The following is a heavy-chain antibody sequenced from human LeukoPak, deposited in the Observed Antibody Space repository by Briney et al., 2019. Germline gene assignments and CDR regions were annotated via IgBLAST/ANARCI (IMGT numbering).Heavy chain of an antibody. J-gene: IGHJ6*02. V-gene: IGHV1-69*13. D-gene: IGHD4-17*01. CDR2: IIPIFGTA. CDR1: GYTFTSYG. CDR3: ARGRITGVNGDYDYYYYGMDV. Sequence: ASVKVSCKASGYTFTSYGISWVRQAPGQGLEWMGGIIPIFGTANYAQKFQGRVTITADESTSTAYMELSSLRSEDTAVYYCARGRITGVNGDYDYYYYGMDVWGQGTTVTVSS.